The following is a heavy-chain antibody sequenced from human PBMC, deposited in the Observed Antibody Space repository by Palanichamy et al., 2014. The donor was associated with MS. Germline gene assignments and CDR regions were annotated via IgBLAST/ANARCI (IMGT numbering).Heavy chain of an antibody. CDR3: ARSFFDFSSGYSPYWYLDL. J-gene: IGHJ2*01. V-gene: IGHV4-59*08. Sequence: QVQLQESGPGLVKPSETLSLTCTVSGGSTTSYYWSWIRQPPGKGLEWIGYIYYTGNTDYNPSLKSRVAISLDTSKSQFSLQLSSVTASDTAVYYCARSFFDFSSGYSPYWYLDLWGRGTLVRVSS. CDR1: GGSTTSYY. CDR2: IYYTGNT. D-gene: IGHD3-3*01.